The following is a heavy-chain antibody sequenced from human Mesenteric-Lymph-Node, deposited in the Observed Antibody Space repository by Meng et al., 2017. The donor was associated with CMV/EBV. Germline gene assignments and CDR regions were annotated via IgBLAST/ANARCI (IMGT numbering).Heavy chain of an antibody. CDR1: GFTFSNYD. CDR3: ARGPTAAAFDY. D-gene: IGHD6-13*01. Sequence: GGSLRLSCAASGFTFSNYDMHWVRQAPGKGLEWVAFIRFDGGTQYYADSVKGRFTISRDNWKNTLYLQMNSLRPEDTAVYYCARGPTAAAFDYWGQGTLVTVSS. J-gene: IGHJ4*02. CDR2: IRFDGGTQ. V-gene: IGHV3-30*02.